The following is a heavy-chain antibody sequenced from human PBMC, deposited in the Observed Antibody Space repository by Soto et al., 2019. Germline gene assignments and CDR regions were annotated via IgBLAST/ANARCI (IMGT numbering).Heavy chain of an antibody. CDR3: ALTRGQLANIFTYYYYYYGMDV. V-gene: IGHV4-39*01. Sequence: SETLSLTCAVYGGSFSGYYWGWIRQPPGKGLEWIGSIYYSGSTYYNPSLKSRVTISVDTSKNQFSLKLSSVTAADTAVYYCALTRGQLANIFTYYYYYYGMDVWGQGTKVTVSS. CDR2: IYYSGST. J-gene: IGHJ6*02. CDR1: GGSFSGYY. D-gene: IGHD6-6*01.